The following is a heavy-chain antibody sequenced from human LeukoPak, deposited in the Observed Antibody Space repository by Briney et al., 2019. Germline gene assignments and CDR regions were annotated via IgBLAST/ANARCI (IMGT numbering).Heavy chain of an antibody. CDR1: GFTFSSYA. CDR3: AKAMVRGVIIDY. D-gene: IGHD3-10*01. CDR2: ISGSGGST. V-gene: IGHV3-23*01. Sequence: GGSLRLSCAASGFTFSSYAMSWVRQAPVKGLEWVSAISGSGGSTYYADSVKGRFTISRDNSKNTLYLQMNSLRAEDTAVYYCAKAMVRGVIIDYWGQGTLVTVSS. J-gene: IGHJ4*02.